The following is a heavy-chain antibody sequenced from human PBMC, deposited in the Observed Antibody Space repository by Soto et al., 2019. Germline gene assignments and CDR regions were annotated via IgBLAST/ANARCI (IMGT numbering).Heavy chain of an antibody. J-gene: IGHJ6*02. CDR1: GGTFSSYT. D-gene: IGHD2-21*01. Sequence: QVQLVQSGAEVKKPGSSVKVSCKASGGTFSSYTISWVRQAPGQGLEWMGRIIPILGIANYAQKFQGRVTITADKSTSTAYMELSSLRSEDTAVYYCARGGGAYRPSPYYYYGMDVWGQGTTVTVSS. CDR2: IIPILGIA. CDR3: ARGGGAYRPSPYYYYGMDV. V-gene: IGHV1-69*02.